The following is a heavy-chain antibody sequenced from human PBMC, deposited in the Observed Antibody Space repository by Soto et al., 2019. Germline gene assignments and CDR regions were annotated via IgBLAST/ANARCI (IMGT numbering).Heavy chain of an antibody. CDR3: AKGVAGWHYFDY. V-gene: IGHV3-9*01. CDR2: ISWNVGSI. J-gene: IGHJ4*02. D-gene: IGHD3-3*01. CDR1: GFTFDDYA. Sequence: EVQLVESGGGLVQPGRSLRLSCAASGFTFDDYAMHWVRQAPGKGLEWVSGISWNVGSIAYADSVKGRFTISRDNAKNSLYLQMNSLRAEDTALYYCAKGVAGWHYFDYWGQGTLVTVSS.